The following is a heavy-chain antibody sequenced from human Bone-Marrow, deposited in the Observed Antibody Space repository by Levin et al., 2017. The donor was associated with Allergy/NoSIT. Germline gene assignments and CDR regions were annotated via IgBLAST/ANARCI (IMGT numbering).Heavy chain of an antibody. CDR3: AGPRVWFDP. CDR1: GGSINNIGDF. CDR2: IFYDGKT. V-gene: IGHV4-39*01. D-gene: IGHD6-6*01. J-gene: IGHJ5*02. Sequence: SETLSLTCTVSGGSINNIGDFWGWIRQPPGKGLEWIGSIFYDGKTYYNPSLTSRVTISVDTSKKQISLKLTSVTAADTAVYYCAGPRVWFDPWGQGTLVTVSS.